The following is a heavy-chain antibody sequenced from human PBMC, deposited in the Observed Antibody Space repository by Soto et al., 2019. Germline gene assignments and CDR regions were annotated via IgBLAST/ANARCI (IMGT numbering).Heavy chain of an antibody. CDR1: GFTFSSYS. CDR2: ISSSSSYI. Sequence: PGGSLRLSCAASGFTFSSYSMNWVRQAPGKGLEWVSSISSSSSYIYYADSVKGRFTISRDNAKNSLYLQMNSLRAEDTAVYYCARDKVSSWRYYYYYGMDVWGQGTTVTVSS. D-gene: IGHD6-13*01. J-gene: IGHJ6*02. CDR3: ARDKVSSWRYYYYYGMDV. V-gene: IGHV3-21*01.